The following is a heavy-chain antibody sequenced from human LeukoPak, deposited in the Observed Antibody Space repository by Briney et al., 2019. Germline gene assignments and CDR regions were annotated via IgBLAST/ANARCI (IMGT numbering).Heavy chain of an antibody. D-gene: IGHD6-19*01. CDR3: AKRRWLSSGSKRPSYYFDY. V-gene: IGHV3-23*01. Sequence: GGSLRLSCAASGFTFSSYGMSWVRQAPGKGLEWVSAISGSGGSTYYADSVKGRFTISRDNSKNTLYLQMNSLRAEDTAVYYCAKRRWLSSGSKRPSYYFDYWGQGTLVTVSS. CDR2: ISGSGGST. CDR1: GFTFSSYG. J-gene: IGHJ4*02.